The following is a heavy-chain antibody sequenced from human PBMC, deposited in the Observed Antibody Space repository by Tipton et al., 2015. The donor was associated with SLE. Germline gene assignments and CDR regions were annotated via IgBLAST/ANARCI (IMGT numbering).Heavy chain of an antibody. CDR2: IYYSGST. V-gene: IGHV4-30-4*01. J-gene: IGHJ5*02. Sequence: TLSFTCTVSGGSISSGDYYWSWIRQPPGKGLEWIGYIYYSGSTYYNPSLKSRVTISVDTSKNQFSLKLSSVTAAVTAVYYCARGRRFLEWFDPWGQGTLVTVSS. D-gene: IGHD3-3*01. CDR1: GGSISSGDYY. CDR3: ARGRRFLEWFDP.